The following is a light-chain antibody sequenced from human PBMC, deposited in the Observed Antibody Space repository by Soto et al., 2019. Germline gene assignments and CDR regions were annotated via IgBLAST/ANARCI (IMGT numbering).Light chain of an antibody. J-gene: IGKJ5*01. CDR2: GAS. V-gene: IGKV3-20*01. Sequence: EIVLTQSPGTLSLSPGERATLSCRASQSVSNNYLAWYQQKPGQAPRLLIFGASHRATGIAARFSGSGSVTDFTLTISRLEADDCEVYDGQQYGSSPITFGQGTRLEI. CDR1: QSVSNNY. CDR3: QQYGSSPIT.